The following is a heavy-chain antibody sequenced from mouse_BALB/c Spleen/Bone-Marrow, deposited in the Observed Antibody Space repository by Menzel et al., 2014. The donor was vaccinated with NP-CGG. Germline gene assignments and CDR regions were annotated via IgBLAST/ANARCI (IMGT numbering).Heavy chain of an antibody. Sequence: QVQLKQSGAELVKPGTSVKVSCKASGYAFTNYWIEWIKQRSGQGLEWIGVINPGSGGINYNEKFKGKATLTADKSSSTAYMQLSSLTSDDSAVYFCARELVRGMDYWGQGTSVTVSS. CDR1: GYAFTNYW. J-gene: IGHJ4*01. CDR2: INPGSGGI. D-gene: IGHD1-1*01. V-gene: IGHV1-54*01. CDR3: ARELVRGMDY.